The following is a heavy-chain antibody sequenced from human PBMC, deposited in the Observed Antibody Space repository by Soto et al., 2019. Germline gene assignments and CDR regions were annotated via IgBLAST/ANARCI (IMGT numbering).Heavy chain of an antibody. Sequence: SMKVSCKASGYTFTGYYMHWVRRAPGQGLEWMGWINPNSGGTNYAQKFQGRVTMTRDTSISTAYMELSRLRSDDTAVYYCARIGYCTNGVCPRAYGMYVCGQRTTLTVS. J-gene: IGHJ6*02. CDR1: GYTFTGYY. CDR3: ARIGYCTNGVCPRAYGMYV. CDR2: INPNSGGT. V-gene: IGHV1-2*02. D-gene: IGHD2-8*01.